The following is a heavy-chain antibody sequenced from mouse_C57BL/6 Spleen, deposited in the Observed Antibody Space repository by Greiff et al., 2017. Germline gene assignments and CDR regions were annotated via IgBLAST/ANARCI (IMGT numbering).Heavy chain of an antibody. D-gene: IGHD2-5*01. Sequence: QVQLQQSGAELVKPGASVKLSCKASGYTFTSYWMHWVKQRPGRGLEWIGRIDPNSGGTKYNEKFKSKATLTVDKPSSTAYMQLSSLTSEDSAVYYWAREGISYSNYVSYAMDYWGQGTSVTVSS. J-gene: IGHJ4*01. V-gene: IGHV1-72*01. CDR1: GYTFTSYW. CDR2: IDPNSGGT. CDR3: AREGISYSNYVSYAMDY.